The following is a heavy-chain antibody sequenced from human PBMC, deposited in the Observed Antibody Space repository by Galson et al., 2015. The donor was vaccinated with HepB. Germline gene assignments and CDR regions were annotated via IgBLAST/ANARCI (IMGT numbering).Heavy chain of an antibody. CDR3: AKSRYITTGFDY. CDR2: FYSGGDT. J-gene: IGHJ4*02. V-gene: IGHV3-66*01. Sequence: SLRLSCATSGFSVNKNYMSWVRQAPGKGLEWVSVFYSGGDTYYADSVKGRFTISRDNSKNTLYLQMSSLRAEDTAVYYCAKSRYITTGFDYWGQGTLVTVSS. CDR1: GFSVNKNY. D-gene: IGHD3-22*01.